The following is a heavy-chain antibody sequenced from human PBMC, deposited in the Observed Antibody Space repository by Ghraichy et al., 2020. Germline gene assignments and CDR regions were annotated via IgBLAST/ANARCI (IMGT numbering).Heavy chain of an antibody. CDR3: ARVKLDYGGNSDAFDI. V-gene: IGHV4-59*01. D-gene: IGHD4-23*01. Sequence: SETLSLTCTVSGGSISSYYWSWIRQPPGKGLEWIGYIYYSGSTNYNPSLKSRVTISVDTSKNQFSLKLSSVTAADTAVYYCARVKLDYGGNSDAFDIWGQGTMVTVSS. CDR1: GGSISSYY. J-gene: IGHJ3*02. CDR2: IYYSGST.